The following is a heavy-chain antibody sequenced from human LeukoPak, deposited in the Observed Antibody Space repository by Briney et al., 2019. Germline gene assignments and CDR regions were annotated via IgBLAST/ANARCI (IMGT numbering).Heavy chain of an antibody. CDR2: IYDSGRT. CDR1: GGSINSGVNY. V-gene: IGHV4-31*03. CDR3: AGDVYGSGNGYFDY. J-gene: IGHJ4*02. D-gene: IGHD3-10*01. Sequence: SETLSLTCNVSGGSINSGVNYWSWIRQHPVKGLEWTGYIYDSGRTYYNPSLKSRVTISIDTSKNQFSLKLNSVTAADTAVYYCAGDVYGSGNGYFDYWGQGTLVTVSS.